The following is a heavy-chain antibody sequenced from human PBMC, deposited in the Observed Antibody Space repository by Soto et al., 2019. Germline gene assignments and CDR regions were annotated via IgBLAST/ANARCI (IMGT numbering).Heavy chain of an antibody. CDR2: ISASGGTT. CDR3: AKGVTNHHDRSGRPYFSDS. CDR1: GVTFSTSP. V-gene: IGHV3-23*01. D-gene: IGHD3-22*01. Sequence: GSLRLSCAASGVTFSTSPMSWVRQAPGKGLEGVSSISASGGTTLSADSVKGRFAISRDTSKNTLYLQMNSLRAEDTAVYYCAKGVTNHHDRSGRPYFSDSWGQGTLVTVSS. J-gene: IGHJ4*02.